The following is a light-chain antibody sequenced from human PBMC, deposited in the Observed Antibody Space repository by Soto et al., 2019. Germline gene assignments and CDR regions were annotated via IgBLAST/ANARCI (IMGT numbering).Light chain of an antibody. CDR2: AAS. Sequence: DIQMTQSPSSLSASVGDRVTITCRASQGINIWLAWYQQKPGRDPKLLIYAASILHSGVTSRFSGSGSGTDFTLTITYLQPEEVATYDCQQANSFPWTFGQWTKG. J-gene: IGKJ1*01. CDR1: QGINIW. CDR3: QQANSFPWT. V-gene: IGKV1-12*01.